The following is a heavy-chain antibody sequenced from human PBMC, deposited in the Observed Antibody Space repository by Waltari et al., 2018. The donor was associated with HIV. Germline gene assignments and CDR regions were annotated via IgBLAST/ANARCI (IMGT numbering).Heavy chain of an antibody. D-gene: IGHD6-19*01. Sequence: EVRLVESGGGLVMPGDSLSLSCAASGFTFIDAWMSWVRQAPGKGLEVVGRIKSKTDGGKIDYAAPVKGRWTISREDAKTTLYLQINSPKTEDTAVYYCVTEWAAVQGWSLRSYFDNGGQGTLVTVSS. J-gene: IGHJ4*02. CDR2: IKSKTDGGKI. CDR1: GFTFIDAW. V-gene: IGHV3-15*01. CDR3: VTEWAAVQGWSLRSYFDN.